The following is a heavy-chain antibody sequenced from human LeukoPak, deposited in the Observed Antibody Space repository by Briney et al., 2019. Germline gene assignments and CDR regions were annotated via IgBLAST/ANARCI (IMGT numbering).Heavy chain of an antibody. V-gene: IGHV4-4*07. J-gene: IGHJ2*01. D-gene: IGHD4-17*01. Sequence: SETLSLTCTVSGGSISSYYWSWIRQPAGKGLEWIGRIYTSGSTNYNPSLKSRVTMSVDTSKKYFSLKLSSVTGADTAVYYCASFDYGDFWYFDIWGRGALVTVSS. CDR3: ASFDYGDFWYFDI. CDR2: IYTSGST. CDR1: GGSISSYY.